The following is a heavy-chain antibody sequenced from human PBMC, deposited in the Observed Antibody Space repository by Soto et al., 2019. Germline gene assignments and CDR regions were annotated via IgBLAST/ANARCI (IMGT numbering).Heavy chain of an antibody. CDR2: IYYSGST. V-gene: IGHV4-39*01. CDR1: GGSISSISYY. J-gene: IGHJ5*02. Sequence: SETLSLTCTVSGGSISSISYYWGWIRQPPGKGLEWIGRIYYSGSTYYNPPLKSRVTISVDTSKNQFSLKLSSVTAADTAVYYCVSSNWFDPWGQGTLVTVSS. CDR3: VSSNWFDP.